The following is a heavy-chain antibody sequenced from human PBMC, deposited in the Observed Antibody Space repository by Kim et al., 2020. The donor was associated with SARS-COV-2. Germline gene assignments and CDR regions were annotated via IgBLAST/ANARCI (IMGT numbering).Heavy chain of an antibody. J-gene: IGHJ4*02. D-gene: IGHD6-19*01. CDR3: AREYNSGWPDY. Sequence: GGSLRLSCAVSGFTFSSYGMHWVCQAPGKGLEWVAVIWYDGSNKYYADSVTGRFTISRDNSKNTVYLQMNSLRAEDTAVYYCAREYNSGWPDYWGQGTLVTVSS. CDR2: IWYDGSNK. CDR1: GFTFSSYG. V-gene: IGHV3-33*01.